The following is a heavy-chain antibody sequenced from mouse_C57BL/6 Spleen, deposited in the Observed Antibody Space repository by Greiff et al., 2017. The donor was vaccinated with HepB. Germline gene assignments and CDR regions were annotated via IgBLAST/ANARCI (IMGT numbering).Heavy chain of an antibody. CDR2: IWRGGST. D-gene: IGHD1-1*01. Sequence: QVQLKESGPGLVQPSQSLSITCTVSGFSLTSYGVHWVRQSPGKGLEWLGVIWRGGSTDYNAAFMSRLSITKDNSKSQVFFKMNSLQADDTAIYYCAKNEGHYYGSSSWFAYWGQGTLVTVSA. V-gene: IGHV2-5*01. CDR1: GFSLTSYG. J-gene: IGHJ3*01. CDR3: AKNEGHYYGSSSWFAY.